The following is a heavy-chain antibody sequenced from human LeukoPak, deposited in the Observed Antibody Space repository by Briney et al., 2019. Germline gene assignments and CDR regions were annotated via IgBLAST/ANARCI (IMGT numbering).Heavy chain of an antibody. CDR1: GFTFHDYA. CDR3: AKGLGVASLIVDALDM. D-gene: IGHD3/OR15-3a*01. CDR2: ITWNSGSV. V-gene: IGHV3-9*03. Sequence: GGSLRLSCAASGFTFHDYAMHWVRQVPGTGLEWVSGITWNSGSVLYADSVRGRFTISRDNAKNSLYLQMNSLRPEDMAFYYCAKGLGVASLIVDALDMWGQGTMVTV. J-gene: IGHJ3*02.